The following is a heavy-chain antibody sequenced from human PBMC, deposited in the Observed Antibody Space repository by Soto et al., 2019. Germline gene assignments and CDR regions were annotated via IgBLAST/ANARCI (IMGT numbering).Heavy chain of an antibody. CDR3: ARVHAQTRIAAAGTPYYYYGMDV. V-gene: IGHV3-30-3*01. J-gene: IGHJ6*02. D-gene: IGHD6-13*01. CDR2: ISYDGSNK. CDR1: GFTFSSYA. Sequence: PGGSLRLSCAASGFTFSSYAMHWVRQAPGKGLEWVAVISYDGSNKYYADSVKGRFTISRDNSKNTLYLQMNSLRAEDTAVYYCARVHAQTRIAAAGTPYYYYGMDVWGQGTTVTVSS.